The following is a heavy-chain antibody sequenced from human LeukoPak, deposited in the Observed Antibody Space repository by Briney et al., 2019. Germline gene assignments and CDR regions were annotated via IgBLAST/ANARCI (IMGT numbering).Heavy chain of an antibody. CDR3: AKDRCLTTTCYVDY. CDR2: IRSKAYGGTT. CDR1: GFTFGDYA. J-gene: IGHJ4*02. D-gene: IGHD2-2*01. V-gene: IGHV3-49*04. Sequence: PGGSLRLSCTASGFTFGDYAMSWVRQAPGKGLEWVGFIRSKAYGGTTEYAASVKGRFTISRDDSKSIAYLQMNSLRADDTAVYYCAKDRCLTTTCYVDYWGQGTLVTVSS.